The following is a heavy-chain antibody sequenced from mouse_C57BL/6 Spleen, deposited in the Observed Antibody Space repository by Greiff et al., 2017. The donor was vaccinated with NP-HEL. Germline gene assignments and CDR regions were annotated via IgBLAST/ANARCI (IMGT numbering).Heavy chain of an antibody. CDR3: ARRYYGYFDY. CDR1: GYAFSSSW. V-gene: IGHV1-80*01. D-gene: IGHD1-1*01. CDR2: IYPGDGDT. Sequence: VQLQQPGAELVKPGASVKISCKASGYAFSSSWMNWVKQRPGKGLEWIGQIYPGDGDTNYNGKFKGKATLTADKSSSTAYMQLSSLTSEDSAVYFCARRYYGYFDYWGQGTTLTVSS. J-gene: IGHJ2*01.